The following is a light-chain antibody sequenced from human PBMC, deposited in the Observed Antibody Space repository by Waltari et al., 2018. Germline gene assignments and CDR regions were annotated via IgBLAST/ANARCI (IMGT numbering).Light chain of an antibody. CDR2: AAS. CDR3: QNHERLPAT. J-gene: IGKJ1*01. V-gene: IGKV3-20*01. Sequence: ELVLTKSPGPLSLPPGERATSSCRASQSVSKYLAWYQQRPGQAPRLLIYAASTRATGIPDRFSGSGSGTDFSLTISRLEPEDFAVYYCQNHERLPATFGQGTKVEIK. CDR1: QSVSKY.